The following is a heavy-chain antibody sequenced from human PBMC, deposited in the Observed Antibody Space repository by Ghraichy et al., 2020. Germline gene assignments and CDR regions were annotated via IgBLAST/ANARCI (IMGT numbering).Heavy chain of an antibody. Sequence: SETLSLTCTVSGGSITSYYWNWIRQPPGKGLEWIGYIYTSGNTNYNPSLKSRVTISLDTSKNQFSLKLSSVTAADTAIYYCASNPSPGYGGNFWFDPWGQGTLVTVSS. V-gene: IGHV4-4*09. D-gene: IGHD2-21*01. J-gene: IGHJ5*02. CDR1: GGSITSYY. CDR2: IYTSGNT. CDR3: ASNPSPGYGGNFWFDP.